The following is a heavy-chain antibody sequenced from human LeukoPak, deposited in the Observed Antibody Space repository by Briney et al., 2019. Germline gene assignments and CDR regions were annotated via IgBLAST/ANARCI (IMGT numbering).Heavy chain of an antibody. D-gene: IGHD6-19*01. CDR3: ARQAHSSGWSRAEINWFDP. CDR1: GGSISSSSYY. V-gene: IGHV4-39*01. J-gene: IGHJ5*02. CDR2: IYYSAST. Sequence: SETLSLTCTVSGGSISSSSYYWGWIRQPPGKGLEWIGSIYYSASTYYTPSLKSRVTISVDTSKNQFSLKLSSVTAADTAVYYCARQAHSSGWSRAEINWFDPWGQGTLVTVSS.